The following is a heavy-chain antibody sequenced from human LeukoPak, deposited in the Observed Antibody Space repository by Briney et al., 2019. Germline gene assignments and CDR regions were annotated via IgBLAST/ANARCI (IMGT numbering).Heavy chain of an antibody. D-gene: IGHD2-2*01. CDR2: ISGSGGST. Sequence: PGGSLRLSCAASGFTFSSYAMSWVRQAPGKGLEWVSAISGSGGSTYYADSVKGRFTISRDNSKNTLYLQMNSLRAEDTAVYYCAKGTPDCSSTSCPPPTEGDFDYWGQGTLVAVSS. V-gene: IGHV3-23*01. CDR1: GFTFSSYA. CDR3: AKGTPDCSSTSCPPPTEGDFDY. J-gene: IGHJ4*02.